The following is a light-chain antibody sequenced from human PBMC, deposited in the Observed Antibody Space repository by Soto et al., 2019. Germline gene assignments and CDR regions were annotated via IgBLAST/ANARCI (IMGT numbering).Light chain of an antibody. J-gene: IGKJ1*01. Sequence: EIVMTQSPATLSLSPGERATLSCRASQSVSSNLAWYQQKPGQAPRLLIYGASTRATSIPARFSGRGSGTEFTLTISGLQSEDFAVYYCQQYTNWPSFGQGTKVDIK. V-gene: IGKV3-15*01. CDR3: QQYTNWPS. CDR2: GAS. CDR1: QSVSSN.